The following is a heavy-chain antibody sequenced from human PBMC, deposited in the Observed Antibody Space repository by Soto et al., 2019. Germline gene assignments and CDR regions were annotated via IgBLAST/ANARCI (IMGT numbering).Heavy chain of an antibody. CDR2: IIPIFGTA. CDR3: ATEGDGSGSYYYGMDV. V-gene: IGHV1-69*12. CDR1: GGTFSSSA. Sequence: QVQLVQSGAEVKKPGSSVKVSCKASGGTFSSSAITWVRQAPGQGLEWMGGIIPIFGTANYAQKFQGRVTIPADESTSTAYMELSSLRSEDTAVYYCATEGDGSGSYYYGMDVWGQGTTVTVSS. D-gene: IGHD3-22*01. J-gene: IGHJ6*02.